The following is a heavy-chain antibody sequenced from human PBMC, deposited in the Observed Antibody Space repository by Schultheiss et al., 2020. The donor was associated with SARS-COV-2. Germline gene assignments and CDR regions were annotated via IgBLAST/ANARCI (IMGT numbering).Heavy chain of an antibody. CDR3: ARQGAVAGTVLFDY. Sequence: SETLSLTCVVYGGSFTDYYWSWIRQPPGKGLEWIGEINYGGGTNYSPSLKSRVTISVDTSKNQFSLKLSSVTAADTAVYYCARQGAVAGTVLFDYWGQGTLVTVSS. CDR2: INYGGGT. J-gene: IGHJ4*02. V-gene: IGHV4-34*01. CDR1: GGSFTDYY. D-gene: IGHD6-19*01.